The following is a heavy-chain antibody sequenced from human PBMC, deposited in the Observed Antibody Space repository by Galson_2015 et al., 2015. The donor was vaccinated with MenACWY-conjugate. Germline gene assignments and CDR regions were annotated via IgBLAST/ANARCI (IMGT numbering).Heavy chain of an antibody. CDR1: GFTFRSYS. CDR3: AKRTISVGNYGMDV. Sequence: SLRLSCAASGFTFRSYSMNWVRQAPGQGLDWVPYISASSGSIYYTDSVKGRFTISRDNSKNTLYLQMNSLRAEDTAVYYCAKRTISVGNYGMDVWGQGTTVTVSS. J-gene: IGHJ6*02. CDR2: ISASSGSI. D-gene: IGHD1-26*01. V-gene: IGHV3-48*01.